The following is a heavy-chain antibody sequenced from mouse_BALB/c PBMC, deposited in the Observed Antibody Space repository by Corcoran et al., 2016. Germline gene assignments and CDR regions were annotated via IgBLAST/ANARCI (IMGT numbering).Heavy chain of an antibody. CDR2: INTNTGEP. J-gene: IGHJ3*01. CDR1: GYTFTNYG. Sequence: QIQLVQSGPELKKPGETVKISCKASGYTFTNYGMNWVKQAPGKGLKWRGWINTNTGEPTYAEEFKGRFAFSLETSASTAYLQINNLKNEDTATYFCARGTMTFAYWGQGTLVTVSA. V-gene: IGHV9-3*02. D-gene: IGHD2-4*01. CDR3: ARGTMTFAY.